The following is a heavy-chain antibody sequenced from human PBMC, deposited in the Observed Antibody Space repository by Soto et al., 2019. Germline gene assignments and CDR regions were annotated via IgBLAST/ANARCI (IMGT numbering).Heavy chain of an antibody. D-gene: IGHD3-10*01. Sequence: PSETLSLTCTFSGCSISSSSYYLGWIRQPPGKGLEWIGSIYYSGSTYYNPSLKSRVTISVDTSKNQFSLKLSSVTAADTAVYYCARQVIGGGSGTLGYGMDVWGQGTTVTVSS. CDR1: GCSISSSSYY. CDR3: ARQVIGGGSGTLGYGMDV. V-gene: IGHV4-39*01. CDR2: IYYSGST. J-gene: IGHJ6*02.